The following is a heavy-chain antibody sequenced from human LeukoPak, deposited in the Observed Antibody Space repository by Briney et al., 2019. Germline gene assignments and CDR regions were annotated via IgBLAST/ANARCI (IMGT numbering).Heavy chain of an antibody. J-gene: IGHJ4*02. V-gene: IGHV3-48*03. CDR2: ISANSNII. CDR3: ARSDY. Sequence: GGSLTLSCAASAFTFSGFEMNWVRQAPGKGLEWLSYISANSNIIYYADSVKGTFTIYRDNAKNSLYLQMNSLRAEDTAVYYCARSDYWGRGTLVTVSA. CDR1: AFTFSGFE.